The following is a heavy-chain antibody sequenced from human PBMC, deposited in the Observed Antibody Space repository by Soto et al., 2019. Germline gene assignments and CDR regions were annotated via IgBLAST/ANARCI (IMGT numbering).Heavy chain of an antibody. CDR2: ITWNSGHI. V-gene: IGHV3-9*01. J-gene: IGHJ4*02. CDR1: GFNFDDSA. Sequence: GGSLRLSCVASGFNFDDSAMNWVRQVPGKGLEWVSGITWNSGHILYADSVRGRFTISRDNAKKSLYLELNSLRPEDTALYYCAKGRSSMIVVVMDYWGQGTPVTVSS. CDR3: AKGRSSMIVVVMDY. D-gene: IGHD3-22*01.